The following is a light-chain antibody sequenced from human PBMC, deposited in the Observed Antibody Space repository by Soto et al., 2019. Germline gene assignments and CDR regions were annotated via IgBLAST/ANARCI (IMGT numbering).Light chain of an antibody. J-gene: IGLJ2*01. Sequence: QSALTQPASVSGSPGQSITISCTGTSSDVGSYSLVSWYQHYPGKVPKLMIYEANKRPSGVSNRFSGSKSGNTASLTISGLQAEDEADYYCCSYAGTNTVVFGGGTKLTVL. CDR2: EAN. V-gene: IGLV2-23*01. CDR1: SSDVGSYSL. CDR3: CSYAGTNTVV.